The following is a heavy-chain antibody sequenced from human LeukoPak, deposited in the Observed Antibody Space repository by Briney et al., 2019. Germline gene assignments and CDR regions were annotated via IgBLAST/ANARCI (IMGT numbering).Heavy chain of an antibody. CDR3: ARATTGTTNWFDP. D-gene: IGHD1-1*01. CDR1: GGSISSYY. CDR2: IYYSGNT. V-gene: IGHV4-59*01. Sequence: SETLSLTCTVSGGSISSYYWSWIRQPPGKGLEWIGYIYYSGNTNYNPALKSRVTISVDTSKNQYSLKLSSVTTADTAVYYCARATTGTTNWFDPWGQGTLVTVSS. J-gene: IGHJ5*02.